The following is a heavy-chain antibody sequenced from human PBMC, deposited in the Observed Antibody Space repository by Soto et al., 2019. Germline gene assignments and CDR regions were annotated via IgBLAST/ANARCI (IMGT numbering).Heavy chain of an antibody. V-gene: IGHV3-72*01. CDR2: TRNKANSYTT. D-gene: IGHD2-21*02. CDR3: ARNTAAPAPRGYYSYMDV. CDR1: GFTFSDHY. Sequence: GGSLRLSCAASGFTFSDHYVDWVRQAPGKGLEWVGRTRNKANSYTTEYAASVKGRFTISRDDSKNSLYLQLNSLKTEDTAVYYCARNTAAPAPRGYYSYMDVWGKGTTVTVSS. J-gene: IGHJ6*03.